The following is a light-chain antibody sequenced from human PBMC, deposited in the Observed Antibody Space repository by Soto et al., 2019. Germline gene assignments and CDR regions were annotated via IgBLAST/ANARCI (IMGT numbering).Light chain of an antibody. V-gene: IGKV3-20*01. CDR3: QHYGTSPRT. Sequence: ESVLTQSPGTLALYPGEGATLSGRASQSVTNNYLAWYQQKPGQAPRLLMYGASSRATDVPDRFSGSGSGTDFTLTINRLEPEDFAVYYCQHYGTSPRTFGPGTKVDIK. J-gene: IGKJ1*01. CDR1: QSVTNNY. CDR2: GAS.